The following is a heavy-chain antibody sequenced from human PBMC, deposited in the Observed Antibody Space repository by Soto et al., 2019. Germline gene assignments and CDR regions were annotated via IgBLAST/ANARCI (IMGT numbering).Heavy chain of an antibody. Sequence: PSETLSLTCTVSGGSISSGGYYWSWIRQHPGKGLEWIGYIYYSGSTNYNPSLKSRVTISVDTSKNQFSLKLSSVTAADTAVYYCARARVRGSYREYGYWGQGTLVTVSS. J-gene: IGHJ4*02. CDR3: ARARVRGSYREYGY. CDR2: IYYSGST. CDR1: GGSISSGGYY. V-gene: IGHV4-31*03. D-gene: IGHD3-16*02.